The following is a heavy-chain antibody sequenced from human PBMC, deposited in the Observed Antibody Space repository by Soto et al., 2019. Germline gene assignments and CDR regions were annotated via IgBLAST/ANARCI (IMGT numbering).Heavy chain of an antibody. CDR2: IIPILGIA. V-gene: IGHV1-69*08. D-gene: IGHD3-22*01. CDR3: AREGREYDDCSGYYQLLDYG. CDR1: GGTFSSYT. Sequence: QVQLVQSGAEVKKPGSSVKVSCKASGGTFSSYTISWVRQAPGQGLEWMGRIIPILGIANYAQKFQGRVTITADKSPSTAYMELSSLRSEDTAVYYCAREGREYDDCSGYYQLLDYGWGQGTLVTVSS. J-gene: IGHJ4*02.